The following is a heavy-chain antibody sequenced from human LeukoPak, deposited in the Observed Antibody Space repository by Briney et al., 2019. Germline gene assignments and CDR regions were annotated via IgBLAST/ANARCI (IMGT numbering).Heavy chain of an antibody. D-gene: IGHD3-10*01. CDR2: INHSGST. Sequence: SETLSLTCAVYGGSFSGYYWSWIRQPPGKGLEWIGEINHSGSTNYNPSLKSRVTISVDTFKNQFSLKLSSVTAADTAVYYCATRYYYGSGSYYTLFDYWGQGTLVTVSS. CDR3: ATRYYYGSGSYYTLFDY. V-gene: IGHV4-34*01. J-gene: IGHJ4*02. CDR1: GGSFSGYY.